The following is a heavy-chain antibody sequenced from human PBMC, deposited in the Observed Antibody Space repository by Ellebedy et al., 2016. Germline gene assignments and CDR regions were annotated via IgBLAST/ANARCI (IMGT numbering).Heavy chain of an antibody. Sequence: GGSLRLXCPPSGLTVSSFFMGWFRQAPGKGLEWFSTMRGDGAKTHLADSVKGRFTISRDSSKNSVYLRMNNLRVEDTAVYYCRHGHYADLWGQGTLVTVSS. CDR3: RHGHYADL. D-gene: IGHD2-2*01. CDR2: MRGDGAKT. V-gene: IGHV3-23*01. CDR1: GLTVSSFF. J-gene: IGHJ4*02.